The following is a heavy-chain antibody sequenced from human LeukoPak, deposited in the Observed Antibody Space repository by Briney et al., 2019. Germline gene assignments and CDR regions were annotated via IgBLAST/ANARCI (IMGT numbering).Heavy chain of an antibody. D-gene: IGHD6-19*01. CDR1: GFTFSTYG. CDR2: ISYDGSNK. CDR3: ATESGWPYCFDY. J-gene: IGHJ4*02. V-gene: IGHV3-30*03. Sequence: PGRSLRLSCAASGFTFSTYGMHWVRQAPGKGLEWVASISYDGSNKYYADPVKGRFTISRDNSKNALFLQMNSLRAEDTAVYYCATESGWPYCFDYWGQGTLVTVSS.